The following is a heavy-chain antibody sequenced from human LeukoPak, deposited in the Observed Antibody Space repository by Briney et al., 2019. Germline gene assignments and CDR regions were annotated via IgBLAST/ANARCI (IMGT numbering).Heavy chain of an antibody. V-gene: IGHV4-39*07. D-gene: IGHD3-10*01. CDR3: ARDHYGSGTYWYYGMDV. CDR2: IYYSGST. J-gene: IGHJ6*02. CDR1: GGSISSSSYY. Sequence: SETLSLTCTVSGGSISSSSYYWGWIRQPPGKGLEWIGSIYYSGSTYYNPSLKSRVTISVDTSKNQFSLKLSSVTAADTAVYYCARDHYGSGTYWYYGMDVWGQGTTVTVSS.